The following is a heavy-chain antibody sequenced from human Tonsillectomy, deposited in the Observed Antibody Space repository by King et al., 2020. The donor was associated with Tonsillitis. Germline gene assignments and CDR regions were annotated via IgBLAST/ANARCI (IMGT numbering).Heavy chain of an antibody. J-gene: IGHJ6*02. V-gene: IGHV3-21*01. CDR3: ARDVATTGRVGGMDV. CDR1: GFSFSTYD. Sequence: VQLVESGGGLVKPGGSLRLSCAASGFSFSTYDMNWVRQAPGKGLEWVSYINRGSSHIYYADSVKGRFTISRDNANNLLYLQMNSLRGDDMAVYYCARDVATTGRVGGMDVWGQGTTVTVSS. CDR2: INRGSSHI. D-gene: IGHD1-1*01.